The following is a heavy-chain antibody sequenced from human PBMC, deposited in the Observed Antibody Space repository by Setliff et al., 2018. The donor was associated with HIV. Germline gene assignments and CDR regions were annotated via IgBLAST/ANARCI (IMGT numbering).Heavy chain of an antibody. D-gene: IGHD1-20*01. CDR3: ARHRRLGVNSRGYFDY. Sequence: PSETLSLTCTVSGDPISTYYWSWVRQPPGKGVEWIGYIYYSGSANYNPSLKSRVTMSVDTSKNQFSLRLSSVTAADTALYYCARHRRLGVNSRGYFDYWGQGTLVTVSS. CDR1: GDPISTYY. V-gene: IGHV4-59*08. CDR2: IYYSGSA. J-gene: IGHJ4*02.